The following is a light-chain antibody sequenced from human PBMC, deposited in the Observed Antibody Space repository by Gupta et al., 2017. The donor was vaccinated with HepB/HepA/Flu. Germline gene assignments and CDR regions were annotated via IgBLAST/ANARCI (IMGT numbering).Light chain of an antibody. J-gene: IGKJ4*01. CDR2: AGS. Sequence: DIQMNQSPSSLSASVGDRVTITCRASQSISTYLNWYQQKPGKAPKLLIYAGSSLQSGVPSRFSGSGSGTDFTLTISSLQPEDFATYYCQQSYNTPLTFGGGTKVEIK. CDR3: QQSYNTPLT. CDR1: QSISTY. V-gene: IGKV1-39*01.